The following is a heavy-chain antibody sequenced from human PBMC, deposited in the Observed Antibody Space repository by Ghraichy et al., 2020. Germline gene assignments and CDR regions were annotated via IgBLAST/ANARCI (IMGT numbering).Heavy chain of an antibody. CDR3: ARSPYWYSSGWQLHYYYFGMDV. J-gene: IGHJ6*02. CDR1: GFTFSRDT. V-gene: IGHV3-30*04. Sequence: GGSLRLTCAASGFTFSRDTMHWVRQAPGKGPEWVALLSSDGSHADYADSVKGRFTISRDNSKSTVYLQLNSLRAEDSAVYYCARSPYWYSSGWQLHYYYFGMDVLGPGTTVTVS. D-gene: IGHD6-19*01. CDR2: LSSDGSHA.